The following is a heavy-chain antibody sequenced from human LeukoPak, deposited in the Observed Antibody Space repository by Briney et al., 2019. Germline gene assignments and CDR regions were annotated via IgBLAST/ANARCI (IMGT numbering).Heavy chain of an antibody. D-gene: IGHD2-21*02. J-gene: IGHJ6*03. CDR3: ARVGDDYYYYYYMDV. Sequence: ASVKVSCKASGYTFTGYDINWVRQATGQGLEWMGWMNPNSGNTGYAQKFQGRVTITRNTSISTAYMELSSLRSEDTAVYYCARVGDDYYYYYYMDVWGKGTTVTVSS. CDR1: GYTFTGYD. V-gene: IGHV1-8*03. CDR2: MNPNSGNT.